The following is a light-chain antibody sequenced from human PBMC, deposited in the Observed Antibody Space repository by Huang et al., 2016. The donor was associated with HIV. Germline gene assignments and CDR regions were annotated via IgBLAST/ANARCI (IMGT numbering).Light chain of an antibody. CDR2: LGS. Sequence: DIVMTQSPISLAVTPGEPASISCRFSQSLLHSNGYNYLDWYLQKPGQSPQLLIYLGSNRASGVPDRCSGSGSGTDFTLKISRVEADDVGVYYCMQALQTPLLTFGGGTKVEIK. CDR1: QSLLHSNGYNY. CDR3: MQALQTPLLT. J-gene: IGKJ4*01. V-gene: IGKV2-28*01.